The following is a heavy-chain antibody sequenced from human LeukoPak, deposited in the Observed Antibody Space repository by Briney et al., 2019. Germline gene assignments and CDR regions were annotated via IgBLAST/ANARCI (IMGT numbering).Heavy chain of an antibody. J-gene: IGHJ6*02. CDR2: IIPILGIA. CDR1: GGTFSSYA. Sequence: GASVKVSCKASGGTFSSYAISWVRQAPGQGLEWMGRIIPILGIANYAQKFQGRVTITADESTSTAYMELSSLRSEDTAVYYCARNCYYYGMDVWGQGTTVTVSS. V-gene: IGHV1-69*04. CDR3: ARNCYYYGMDV.